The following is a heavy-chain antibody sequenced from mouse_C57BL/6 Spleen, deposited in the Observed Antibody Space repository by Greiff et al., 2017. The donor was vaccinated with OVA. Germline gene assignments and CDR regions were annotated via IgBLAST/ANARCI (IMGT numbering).Heavy chain of an antibody. V-gene: IGHV7-1*01. J-gene: IGHJ1*03. CDR2: SRNKANDYTT. D-gene: IGHD2-2*01. CDR3: ARGPDLLWFPYWYFDV. CDR1: GFTFSDFY. Sequence: EVNVVESGGGLVQSGRSLRLSCAPSGFTFSDFYMEWVRQAPGKGLEWIAASRNKANDYTTEYSASVKGRFIVSRDTSQSILYLQMNALRAEDTAIYYCARGPDLLWFPYWYFDVWGTGTTVTVSS.